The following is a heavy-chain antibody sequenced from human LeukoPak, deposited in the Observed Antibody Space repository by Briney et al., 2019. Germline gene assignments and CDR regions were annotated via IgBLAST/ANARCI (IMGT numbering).Heavy chain of an antibody. CDR2: FDPEDGET. Sequence: SVKVSCKVSGYTLTELSMHRVRQAPGKGLEWMGGFDPEDGETIYAQKFQGRVTMTEDTSTDTAYMELSSLRSEDTAVYYCARAPFYYDSSGYPDYWGQGTLVTVSS. CDR3: ARAPFYYDSSGYPDY. CDR1: GYTLTELS. J-gene: IGHJ4*02. D-gene: IGHD3-22*01. V-gene: IGHV1-24*01.